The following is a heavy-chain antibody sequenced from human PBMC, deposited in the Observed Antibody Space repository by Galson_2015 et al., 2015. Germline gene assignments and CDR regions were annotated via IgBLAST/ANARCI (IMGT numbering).Heavy chain of an antibody. V-gene: IGHV3-48*01. CDR3: AGVDTATFDAFDI. Sequence: SLRLSCAASGFTFSSYSMNWVRQAPGKGLEWVSYISSSSSTIYYADSVKGRFTISRDNAKNPLYLQMNSLRAEDTAVYYCAGVDTATFDAFDIWGQGTMVTVSS. CDR1: GFTFSSYS. CDR2: ISSSSSTI. D-gene: IGHD5-18*01. J-gene: IGHJ3*02.